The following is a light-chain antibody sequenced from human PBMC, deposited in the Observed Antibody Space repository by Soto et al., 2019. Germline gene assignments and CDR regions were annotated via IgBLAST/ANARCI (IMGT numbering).Light chain of an antibody. V-gene: IGLV2-8*01. CDR1: SSDVGGYKY. Sequence: QSALTQPPSASGSPGQSVTISCTGTSSDVGGYKYVSWYQQHPGKAPKLMIFEVNKRPSGVPDRFSGSKSGNTASLTVSGLQAEDEADYYCRSYAGIHNVWVFGTGTKLTVL. CDR2: EVN. CDR3: RSYAGIHNVWV. J-gene: IGLJ1*01.